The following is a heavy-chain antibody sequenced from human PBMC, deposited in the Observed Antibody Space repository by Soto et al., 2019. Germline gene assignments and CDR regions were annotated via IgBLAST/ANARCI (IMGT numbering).Heavy chain of an antibody. V-gene: IGHV3-23*01. D-gene: IGHD3-22*01. CDR2: ISGSGGST. CDR1: GFTFSSYA. J-gene: IGHJ3*02. Sequence: GGSLRLSCAASGFTFSSYAMSWVRQAPGKGLEWVSAISGSGGSTYYADSVKGRFTISRDNSKNTLYLQMNSLRAEDTAVYYCAKELGYYDSQGRGDAFDIWGQGTMVTVSS. CDR3: AKELGYYDSQGRGDAFDI.